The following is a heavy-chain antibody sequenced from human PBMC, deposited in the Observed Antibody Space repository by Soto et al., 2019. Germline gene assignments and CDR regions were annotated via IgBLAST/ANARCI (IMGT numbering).Heavy chain of an antibody. Sequence: QVQLQESGPGLVKPSQTLSLTCTVSGGSISSGGYYWSWIRQHPGKGLEWIGYIYYSGSTYYNPSLKSRVTISVDTSKNQFSLKLSSVTAADTAVYYCARDIKVATNRPGLVDYWGQGTLVTVSS. CDR2: IYYSGST. D-gene: IGHD5-12*01. CDR3: ARDIKVATNRPGLVDY. CDR1: GGSISSGGYY. J-gene: IGHJ4*02. V-gene: IGHV4-31*03.